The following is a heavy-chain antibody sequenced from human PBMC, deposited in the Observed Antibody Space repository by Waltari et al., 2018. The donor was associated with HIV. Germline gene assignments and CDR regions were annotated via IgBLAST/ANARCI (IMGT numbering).Heavy chain of an antibody. Sequence: QVQLVESGGGVVQPGRSLRLSCAASGFTFSSYGMHWVRQAPGTGLRWVAVISYDGSNKYYADSVKGRFTSPKDNSKNTLYLQMNSLRAEDTAVYYCAKDGGYSRYCSSTSCPGYYYYGMDVWGQGTTVTVSS. CDR3: AKDGGYSRYCSSTSCPGYYYYGMDV. D-gene: IGHD2-2*01. V-gene: IGHV3-30*18. J-gene: IGHJ6*02. CDR2: ISYDGSNK. CDR1: GFTFSSYG.